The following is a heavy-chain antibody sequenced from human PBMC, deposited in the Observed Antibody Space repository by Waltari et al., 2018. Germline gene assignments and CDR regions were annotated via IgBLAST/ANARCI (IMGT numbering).Heavy chain of an antibody. CDR1: GGSFSGSS. V-gene: IGHV4-34*01. D-gene: IGHD5-12*01. Sequence: QVQLQQWAAVLLKPSETLSLTCAVYGGSFSGSSCSWRRPPPGKGLEWIGEINHSGSTNYNPSLKSRVTISVDTSKNQFSRKLSSVTAADTAVYYCARRGRDGYNRRYFDYWGQGTLVTVSS. CDR2: INHSGST. CDR3: ARRGRDGYNRRYFDY. J-gene: IGHJ4*02.